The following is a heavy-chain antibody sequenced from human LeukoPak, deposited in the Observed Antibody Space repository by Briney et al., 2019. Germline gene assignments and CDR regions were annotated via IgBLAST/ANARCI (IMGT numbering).Heavy chain of an antibody. J-gene: IGHJ6*04. V-gene: IGHV3-48*03. D-gene: IGHD5-12*01. CDR1: GFTFSSYE. CDR3: ARDDIVATISQVPYGMTS. CDR2: ISSSGSTI. Sequence: GSLRLSCAASGFTFSSYEMNWVRQAPGKGLEWVSYISSSGSTIYYADSVKGRFTIFRDNAKNSLYLQMNSLRAEDTAVYYCARDDIVATISQVPYGMTSGAKGPRSPSPQ.